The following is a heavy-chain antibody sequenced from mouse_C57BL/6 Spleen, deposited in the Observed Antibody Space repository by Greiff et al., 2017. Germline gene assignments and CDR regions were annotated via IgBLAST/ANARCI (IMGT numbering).Heavy chain of an antibody. CDR1: GYAFSSSW. J-gene: IGHJ2*01. V-gene: IGHV1-82*01. CDR3: ARWSYYLDY. Sequence: QVQLQQSGPELVKPGASVKISCKASGYAFSSSWMNWVKQRPGKGLEWIGRIYPGDGDTNYNGKFKGKATLTADKSSSTAYMQLSSLTSEDSAVYFCARWSYYLDYWGQGTTLTVSS. CDR2: IYPGDGDT.